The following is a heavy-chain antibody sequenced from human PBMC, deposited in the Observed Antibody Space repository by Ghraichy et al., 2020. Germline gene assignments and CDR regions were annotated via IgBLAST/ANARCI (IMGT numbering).Heavy chain of an antibody. Sequence: SETLSLTCTVSGGSISTYYWSWIRQPPGKGLEWIGYIHSTGSTTYNPSLKSRGNISVDTSKNQFSLKLSSVTAAETAVYYCARGRRSTSDRSYYHGLGVWRQGTAVTVSS. V-gene: IGHV4-59*01. CDR3: ARGRRSTSDRSYYHGLGV. CDR2: IHSTGST. D-gene: IGHD2-2*01. CDR1: GGSISTYY. J-gene: IGHJ6*02.